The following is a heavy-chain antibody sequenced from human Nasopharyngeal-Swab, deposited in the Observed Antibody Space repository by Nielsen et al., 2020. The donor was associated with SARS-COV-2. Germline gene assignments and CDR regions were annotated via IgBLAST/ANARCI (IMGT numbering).Heavy chain of an antibody. V-gene: IGHV1-69*13. J-gene: IGHJ6*02. Sequence: SVKVSCKVSGGNFKNYAISWVRQAPGQGLEWMGGINPNFGTTNYAHKFQDRAKITADQSTRTAYMELSSLRSDDTAVYYCARDGNSNYDYYGMDVWGQGTTVTVAS. D-gene: IGHD1-7*01. CDR2: INPNFGTT. CDR3: ARDGNSNYDYYGMDV. CDR1: GGNFKNYA.